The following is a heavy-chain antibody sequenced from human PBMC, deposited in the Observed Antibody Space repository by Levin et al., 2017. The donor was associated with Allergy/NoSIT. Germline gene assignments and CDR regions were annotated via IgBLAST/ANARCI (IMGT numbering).Heavy chain of an antibody. D-gene: IGHD6-13*01. CDR1: GFTFSSYA. J-gene: IGHJ4*02. Sequence: GGSLRLSCAASGFTFSSYAMSWVRQAPGKGLEWVSAISGSGDSTYYADSVKGRFTISRDNSKNTLYLQINSLRAEDTAVYYCAKDRLSGAAAEDYWGQGTLVTVSS. V-gene: IGHV3-23*01. CDR3: AKDRLSGAAAEDY. CDR2: ISGSGDST.